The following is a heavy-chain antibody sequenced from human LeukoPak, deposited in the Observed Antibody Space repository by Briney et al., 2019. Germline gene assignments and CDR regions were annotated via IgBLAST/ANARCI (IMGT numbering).Heavy chain of an antibody. J-gene: IGHJ4*02. CDR1: GGSISSYY. CDR2: IYYSGST. D-gene: IGHD6-13*01. Sequence: SETLSLTCTVSGGSISSYYWSWIRHPPGKGLEWIGYIYYSGSTNYNPSLKSRVTISVDTSKNQFSLKLSSVTAADTAVYYCARGVTIAAAVEFDYWGQGTLVTVSS. CDR3: ARGVTIAAAVEFDY. V-gene: IGHV4-59*01.